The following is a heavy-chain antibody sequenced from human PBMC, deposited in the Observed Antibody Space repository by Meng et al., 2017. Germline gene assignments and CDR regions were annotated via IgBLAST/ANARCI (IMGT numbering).Heavy chain of an antibody. CDR2: INPNSGGT. CDR1: GYTFTGYY. CDR3: SRADGSGSLWLFDY. D-gene: IGHD3-10*01. V-gene: IGHV1-2*02. Sequence: ASVKVSCKASGYTFTGYYMHWVRQAPGQGLEWMGGINPNSGGTNYAQKFQGRVTMTRDTSISTAYMELSRLRSDDTAVYYCSRADGSGSLWLFDYWGQGTLVTVSS. J-gene: IGHJ4*02.